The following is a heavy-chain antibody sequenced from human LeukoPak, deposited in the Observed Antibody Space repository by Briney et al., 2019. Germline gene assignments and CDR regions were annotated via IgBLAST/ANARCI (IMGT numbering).Heavy chain of an antibody. CDR3: ATDPSGPSDSSGWYYFDN. V-gene: IGHV3-7*01. CDR1: GFIVSNYC. D-gene: IGHD6-19*01. J-gene: IGHJ4*02. Sequence: GGSLRLSCAASGFIVSNYCMGWVRQAPGKGLEWVAYIKQDASATYYVDSVRGRFSISRDNAKNSLFLQMNSLRAEDTAVYYCATDPSGPSDSSGWYYFDNWGQGTLVTVSS. CDR2: IKQDASAT.